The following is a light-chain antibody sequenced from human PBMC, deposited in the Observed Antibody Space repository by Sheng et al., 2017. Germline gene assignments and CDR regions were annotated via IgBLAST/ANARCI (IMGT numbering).Light chain of an antibody. J-gene: IGLJ1*01. CDR2: EDT. V-gene: IGLV2-23*01. CDR3: CSYAGSTTLV. CDR1: SSDVGSYNL. Sequence: QSALTQPVSVSGSPGQSITISCTGTSSDVGSYNLVSWYQQHPGKAPKLMIYEDTKRPSGVSNRFSGSKSGNTASLTISGLQAEDEADYYCCSYAGSTTLVFGTGTKVTVL.